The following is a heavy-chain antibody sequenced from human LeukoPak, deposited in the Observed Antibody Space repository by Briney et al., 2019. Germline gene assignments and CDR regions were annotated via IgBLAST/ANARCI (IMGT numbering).Heavy chain of an antibody. Sequence: ASVKVSCKVSGYTLTELSMHWVRQAPGKGREWMGGFDPEDGETIYAQKFQGRVTMTEDTSTDTAYMELSSLRSEDTAVYYCATDRSGIAVAGSPKIKPEQFDYWGQGTLVTVSS. V-gene: IGHV1-24*01. CDR2: FDPEDGET. J-gene: IGHJ4*02. D-gene: IGHD6-19*01. CDR3: ATDRSGIAVAGSPKIKPEQFDY. CDR1: GYTLTELS.